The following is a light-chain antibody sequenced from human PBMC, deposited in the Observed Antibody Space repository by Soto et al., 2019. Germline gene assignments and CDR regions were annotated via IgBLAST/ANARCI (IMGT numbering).Light chain of an antibody. CDR2: DAS. Sequence: ESVLTQSPGTLSLSPGERATLSCRASQSVSSSFLAWYQLKPGQAPRLLIYDASSRATGIPDRFSGSGSGTDFTLTISRLEPEDFAVYYCQQYDSSPWTFGQGTKVEIK. V-gene: IGKV3-20*01. CDR3: QQYDSSPWT. J-gene: IGKJ1*01. CDR1: QSVSSSF.